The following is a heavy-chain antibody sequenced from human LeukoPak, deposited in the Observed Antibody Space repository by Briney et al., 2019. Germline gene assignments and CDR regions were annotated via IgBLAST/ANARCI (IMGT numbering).Heavy chain of an antibody. V-gene: IGHV3-21*01. CDR3: ARDWSGTTNY. D-gene: IGHD1-1*01. CDR2: ISSGGSYI. Sequence: GGSLRLSCSASGFPFSSYSMTWVRQAPGKGLEWVSSISSGGSYIYYADSLKGRFTISRDNAENSLYLQMNSLRAEDTAVYYCARDWSGTTNYWGQGTLVTVSS. J-gene: IGHJ4*02. CDR1: GFPFSSYS.